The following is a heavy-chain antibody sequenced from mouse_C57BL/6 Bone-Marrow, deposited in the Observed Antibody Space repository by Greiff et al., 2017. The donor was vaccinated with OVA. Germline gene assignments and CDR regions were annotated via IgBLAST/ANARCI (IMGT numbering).Heavy chain of an antibody. CDR1: GYAFSSSW. CDR2: IYPGDGAT. Sequence: QVQLQQSGPELVKPGASVKISCKASGYAFSSSWMNWVKQRPGTGLEWIGRIYPGDGATNYNGKFTGKATLTASKSSSTAYMQRSSMTSEDSAVYFYARERSYWYFDVWGTGTTVTVSS. CDR3: ARERSYWYFDV. V-gene: IGHV1-82*01. J-gene: IGHJ1*03.